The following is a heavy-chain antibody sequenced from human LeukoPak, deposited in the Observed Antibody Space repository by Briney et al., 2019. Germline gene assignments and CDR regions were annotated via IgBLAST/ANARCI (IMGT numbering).Heavy chain of an antibody. V-gene: IGHV4-30-2*01. D-gene: IGHD5-18*01. Sequence: SQTLSLTCAVSGDSISSGDYSWSWIRQPPGKGLEWIGYIYHDGSTYYNPSLKSRVTISVDRSKNQFSLVLTSVTAADTAMYYCASQGVYTYGLDYWGQGSLVTVAS. CDR2: IYHDGST. CDR3: ASQGVYTYGLDY. J-gene: IGHJ4*02. CDR1: GDSISSGDYS.